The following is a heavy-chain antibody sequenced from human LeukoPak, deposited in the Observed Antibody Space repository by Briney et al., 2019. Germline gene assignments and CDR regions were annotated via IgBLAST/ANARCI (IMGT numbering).Heavy chain of an antibody. CDR1: GYTFISYD. D-gene: IGHD6-13*01. Sequence: ASVTVSCKCSGYTFISYDFNWVRQLTAQGLEWMGWMNPNSGNRGFAQKFQGRVTITSNTSISTAYLHWSSLKATDAATSYFSRLEQLAKVERVCWGQGTLVTVSS. V-gene: IGHV1-8*03. J-gene: IGHJ4*02. CDR2: MNPNSGNR. CDR3: SRLEQLAKVERVC.